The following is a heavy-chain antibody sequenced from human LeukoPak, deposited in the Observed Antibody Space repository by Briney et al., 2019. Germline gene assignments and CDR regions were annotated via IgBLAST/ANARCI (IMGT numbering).Heavy chain of an antibody. V-gene: IGHV3-21*01. CDR3: ARFETHMITFGLVDY. J-gene: IGHJ4*02. Sequence: GGSLRLSCAASGFTFSNAWMSWVRQAPGMGLEWVSSISSSSSYIYYADSVKGRFTISRDNAKNSLYLQMNSLRAEDTAVYYCARFETHMITFGLVDYWGQGTLVTVSS. D-gene: IGHD3-16*01. CDR1: GFTFSNAW. CDR2: ISSSSSYI.